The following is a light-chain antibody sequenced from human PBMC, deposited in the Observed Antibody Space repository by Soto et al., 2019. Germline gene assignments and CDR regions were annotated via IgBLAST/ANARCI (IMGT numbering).Light chain of an antibody. CDR3: QQYVISPFT. CDR2: GAS. V-gene: IGKV3-20*01. J-gene: IGKJ4*01. CDR1: QSVDSSH. Sequence: EIVLTQSPDTLSLSPGERATLSCRASQSVDSSHLAWYQQKPGQAPRLLIYGASRRATGIPDRFSGSGSGTDFTLSLIRLESEDFAVYYCQQYVISPFTFGGGTKVDIK.